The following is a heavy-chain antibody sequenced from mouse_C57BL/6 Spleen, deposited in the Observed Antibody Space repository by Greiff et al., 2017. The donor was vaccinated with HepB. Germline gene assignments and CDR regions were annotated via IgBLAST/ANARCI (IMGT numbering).Heavy chain of an antibody. V-gene: IGHV1-50*01. CDR1: GYTFTSYW. CDR2: IDPSDSYT. CDR3: ARASRQLRLPTFDY. J-gene: IGHJ2*01. Sequence: QVQLQQPGAELVKPGASVKLSCKASGYTFTSYWMQWVKQRPGQGLEWIGEIDPSDSYTNYNQKFKGKATLTVDTSSSTAYMQLSSLTSEDSAVYYCARASRQLRLPTFDYWGQGTTLTVSS. D-gene: IGHD3-2*02.